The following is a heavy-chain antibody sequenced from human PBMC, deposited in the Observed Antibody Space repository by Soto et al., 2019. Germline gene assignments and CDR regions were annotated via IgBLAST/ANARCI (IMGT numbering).Heavy chain of an antibody. CDR1: GFTFSGSS. CDR2: IRNKANSYAT. CDR3: ISHSPEDMRRT. J-gene: IGHJ4*02. Sequence: EVQLVESGGGLVQPGGSLKLSCAASGFTFSGSSVHWVRQASGKGLEWVGRIRNKANSYATAYAASVRGRFTISRDDSKNTAFLQMNSLNTEDTAVYYCISHSPEDMRRTWGQGTLVTVSS. V-gene: IGHV3-73*02. D-gene: IGHD2-15*01.